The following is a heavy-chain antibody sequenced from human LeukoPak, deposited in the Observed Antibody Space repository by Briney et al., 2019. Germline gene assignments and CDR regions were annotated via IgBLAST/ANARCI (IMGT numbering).Heavy chain of an antibody. Sequence: SETLSLTCAVYGGSFSGYYWSWIRQPPGKGLEWIGEINHSGSTNYNPSLKSRVTISVDTSKNQFSLKLSSVTAADTAVYYCARQVTMVRGVNDYWGQGTLVTVSS. CDR3: ARQVTMVRGVNDY. V-gene: IGHV4-34*01. J-gene: IGHJ4*02. CDR1: GGSFSGYY. D-gene: IGHD3-10*01. CDR2: INHSGST.